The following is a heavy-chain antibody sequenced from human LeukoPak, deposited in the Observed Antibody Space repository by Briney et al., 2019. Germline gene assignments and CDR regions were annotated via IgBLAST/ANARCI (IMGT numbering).Heavy chain of an antibody. CDR1: GLTFSSYG. D-gene: IGHD6-13*01. CDR3: ATDASSSWSDLEH. V-gene: IGHV3-33*01. J-gene: IGHJ1*01. CDR2: IWYDGSNK. Sequence: GSSRRPSCPPAGLTFSSYGMRWVRLPARKGLEWVVVIWYDGSNKHNADSVRDRFTISRDNSKNTLYLQMNRLRAEDTAVYYCATDASSSWSDLEHWGQGTLVTVSS.